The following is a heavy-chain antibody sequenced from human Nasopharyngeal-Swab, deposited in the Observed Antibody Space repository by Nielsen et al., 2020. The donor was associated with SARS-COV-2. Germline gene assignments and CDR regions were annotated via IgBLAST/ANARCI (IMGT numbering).Heavy chain of an antibody. J-gene: IGHJ4*02. CDR2: ISGSGDYI. CDR3: ARDTPAMFAY. CDR1: GYSFRAYG. Sequence: GESLKISCVASGYSFRAYGMSWVRQAPGKGLEWVSSISGSGDYIYYAASVKGRFTISRDNAKNSVYLQMNSLRAEDTAVYYCARDTPAMFAYWGQGTLVTVSS. V-gene: IGHV3-21*01.